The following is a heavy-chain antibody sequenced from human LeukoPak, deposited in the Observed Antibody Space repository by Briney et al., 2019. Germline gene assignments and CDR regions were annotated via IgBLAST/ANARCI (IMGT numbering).Heavy chain of an antibody. CDR1: GGSISSSNW. V-gene: IGHV4-4*02. J-gene: IGHJ4*02. CDR3: ARGGVLLWFGESHFDY. CDR2: IYHSGST. D-gene: IGHD3-10*01. Sequence: SGTLSLTCAVSGGSISSSNWWSWVRQPPGKGLEWIGEIYHSGSTNYNPSLKGRVTISVDKSKNQFSLKLSSVTAADTAVYYCARGGVLLWFGESHFDYWGQGTLVTVSS.